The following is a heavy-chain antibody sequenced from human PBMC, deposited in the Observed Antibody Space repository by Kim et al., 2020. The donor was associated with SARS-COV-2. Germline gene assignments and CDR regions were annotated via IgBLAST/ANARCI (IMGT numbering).Heavy chain of an antibody. CDR1: GFTFSNYW. V-gene: IGHV3-7*01. Sequence: GGSLRLSCAASGFTFSNYWMTWVRQAPGKGLEWVANINRDGSEKYYVDSLKGRFTISRDNAKSSLYLQMNSLRVDDTAVYYCASGGGTVTGRFVHWGPGT. CDR2: INRDGSEK. D-gene: IGHD4-17*01. J-gene: IGHJ5*02. CDR3: ASGGGTVTGRFVH.